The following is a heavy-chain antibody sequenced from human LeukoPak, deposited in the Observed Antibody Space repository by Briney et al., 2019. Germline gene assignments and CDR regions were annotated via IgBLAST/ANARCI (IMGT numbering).Heavy chain of an antibody. CDR2: INRSGST. CDR3: ARGGFYCGDDCYVDY. Sequence: SETLSLTCTVSGGSISSSSYYWGCIRQPPGKGLEWIVEINRSGSTNCNPSLKSRVTISVGTSKNQFSLKLSSVTAADTAVYYCARGGFYCGDDCYVDYWGQGTLVTVSS. V-gene: IGHV4-39*07. J-gene: IGHJ4*02. CDR1: GGSISSSSYY. D-gene: IGHD2-21*02.